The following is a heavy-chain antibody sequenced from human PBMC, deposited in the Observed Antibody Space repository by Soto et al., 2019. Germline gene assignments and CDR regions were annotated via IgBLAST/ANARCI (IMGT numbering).Heavy chain of an antibody. Sequence: QVQLVQSGAEVKKPGSSVKVSCKASGGTFSSYTISWVRQAPGQGLEWMGRIIPILGIANYAQKFQGRVTMTTDKSTSTAYVELSSLRAEDTAVYYCARRPRDSNYYMDVWSKGTTVTVSS. CDR3: ARRPRDSNYYMDV. V-gene: IGHV1-69*02. CDR2: IIPILGIA. CDR1: GGTFSSYT. J-gene: IGHJ6*03. D-gene: IGHD4-4*01.